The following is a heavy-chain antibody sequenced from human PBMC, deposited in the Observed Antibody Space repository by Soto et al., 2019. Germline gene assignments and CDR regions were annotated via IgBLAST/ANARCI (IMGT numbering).Heavy chain of an antibody. Sequence: GGSLRLSCATSGFTFRSYWMSWVRQAPGKGLEWVANLNQDGSEEQYVDSVKGRFTISRDNAKNSLSLEMTSLTAEDTAVYYCARDRAMATMTFDSWGPGSLVTVSS. CDR3: ARDRAMATMTFDS. V-gene: IGHV3-7*03. CDR2: LNQDGSEE. D-gene: IGHD5-12*01. CDR1: GFTFRSYW. J-gene: IGHJ4*02.